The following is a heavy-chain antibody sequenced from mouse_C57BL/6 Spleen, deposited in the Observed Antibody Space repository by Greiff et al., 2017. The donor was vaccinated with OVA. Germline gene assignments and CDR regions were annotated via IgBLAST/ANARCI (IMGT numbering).Heavy chain of an antibody. CDR3: ARHDGYSAWFAY. D-gene: IGHD2-3*01. V-gene: IGHV5-9*01. J-gene: IGHJ3*01. Sequence: EVQRVESGGGLVKPGGSLKLSCAASGFTFSSYTMSWVRQTPEKRLEWVATISGGGGNTYYPDSVKGRFTISRDNAKNTLYLQMSSLRSEDTALYYCARHDGYSAWFAYWGQGTLVTVSA. CDR1: GFTFSSYT. CDR2: ISGGGGNT.